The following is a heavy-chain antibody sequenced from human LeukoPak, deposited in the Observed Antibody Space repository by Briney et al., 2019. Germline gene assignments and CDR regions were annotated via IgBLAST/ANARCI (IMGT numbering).Heavy chain of an antibody. CDR3: VRGPYSSDAGY. D-gene: IGHD5-12*01. CDR1: GGSFTTYY. J-gene: IGHJ4*02. CDR2: INHSGHT. V-gene: IGHV4-34*01. Sequence: SETLSLTCAVYGGSFTTYYWSWISKPPGKGLEWIGEINHSGHTNYNPSLKSRVSMSVDSSKNQISLKLHSVTAADTAVYFCVRGPYSSDAGYWGQGTLVIVSS.